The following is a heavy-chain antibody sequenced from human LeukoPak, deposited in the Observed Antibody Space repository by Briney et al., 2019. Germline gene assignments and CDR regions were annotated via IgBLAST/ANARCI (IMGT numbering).Heavy chain of an antibody. CDR2: IKTKTEGGTT. D-gene: IGHD6-19*01. CDR1: GFTFSNVW. CDR3: TTDTPSGVSGWFGYFQH. Sequence: PGGSLRLSCAASGFTFSNVWMSWVRQAPGKGLEWVGRIKTKTEGGTTDYAAPVKGRFTISRDDAKNTLYLQMNSLKTEDTAVYSCTTDTPSGVSGWFGYFQHWGQGTLVTVSS. J-gene: IGHJ1*01. V-gene: IGHV3-15*01.